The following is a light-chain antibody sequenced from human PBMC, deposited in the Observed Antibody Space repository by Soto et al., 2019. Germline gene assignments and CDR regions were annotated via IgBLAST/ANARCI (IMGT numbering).Light chain of an antibody. J-gene: IGLJ1*01. CDR1: SSNIGSSY. V-gene: IGLV1-47*02. CDR2: NNN. CDR3: AAWDDRVSGYA. Sequence: LTQPPSTSGTPGQRVTISCSGSSSNIGSSYVFWFQHLPGTAPKLLMYNNNQRPSGVPDRVSASKSGTSASLAISGLRSEDEADYYCAAWDDRVSGYAFGTGTKV.